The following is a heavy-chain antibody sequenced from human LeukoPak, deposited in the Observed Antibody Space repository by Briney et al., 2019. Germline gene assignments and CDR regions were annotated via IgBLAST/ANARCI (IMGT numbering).Heavy chain of an antibody. CDR3: ARDWGSSGWFYFDS. D-gene: IGHD6-19*01. CDR2: ISWNNESL. V-gene: IGHV3-9*01. J-gene: IGHJ4*02. Sequence: LSGGSLRLSCTASGFKFHNYALHWVRQAPGKGLEWVSGISWNNESLDYADSVKGRFIISRDNAKNSIYLQMNSLRAEDTALYYCARDWGSSGWFYFDSWGRGTLVSVSS. CDR1: GFKFHNYA.